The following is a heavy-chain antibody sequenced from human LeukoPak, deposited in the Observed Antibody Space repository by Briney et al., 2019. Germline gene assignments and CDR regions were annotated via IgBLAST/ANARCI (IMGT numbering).Heavy chain of an antibody. CDR3: ARGGYYDFCDY. J-gene: IGHJ4*02. D-gene: IGHD3-3*01. CDR1: GGSFSGYY. V-gene: IGHV4-34*01. Sequence: SETLSLTCAVHGGSFSGYYWSWIRQPPGKGLEWIGEINHSGSTNYNPSLKSRVTISVDTSKNQFSLKLSSVTAADTAVYYCARGGYYDFCDYWGQGALVTVSS. CDR2: INHSGST.